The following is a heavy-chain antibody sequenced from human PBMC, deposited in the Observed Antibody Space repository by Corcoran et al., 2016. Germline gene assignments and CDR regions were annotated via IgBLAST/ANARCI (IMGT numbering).Heavy chain of an antibody. J-gene: IGHJ4*02. CDR3: SESLNS. CDR1: GFSFSSSW. CDR2: IKYDGSET. V-gene: IGHV3-7*03. Sequence: EVQLVESGGGLVQPGGSLRLSCAASGFSFSSSWMDWVRQIPGKGLEWVANIKYDGSETYFVDYVKGRFTISRDNAQNSLYLQMNSLKDEETAMYYCSESLNSWGEGTLVTVSS.